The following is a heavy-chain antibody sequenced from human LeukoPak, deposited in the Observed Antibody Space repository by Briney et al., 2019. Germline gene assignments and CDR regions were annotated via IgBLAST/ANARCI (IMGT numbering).Heavy chain of an antibody. Sequence: GESLKISCKGSGYSFANYWIGWVRQMPGKGLEWMGIISPGDSDTRYSPSFQGQVTISADKSISTAYLQWSSLKASDTAMYYCARLAAAGKVNYYYYYMDVWGKGTTVTVSS. CDR3: ARLAAAGKVNYYYYYMDV. CDR2: ISPGDSDT. CDR1: GYSFANYW. J-gene: IGHJ6*03. D-gene: IGHD6-13*01. V-gene: IGHV5-51*01.